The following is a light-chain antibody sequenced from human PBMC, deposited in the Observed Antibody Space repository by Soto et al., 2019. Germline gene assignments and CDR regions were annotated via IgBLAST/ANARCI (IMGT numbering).Light chain of an antibody. Sequence: ENVLTQPPGTLSLSPGETASLSCRASRGVGTSYLAWYQQKPGQAPRLLLYGTSNRATGIPDRFSGSGSGTDFTLTISGLEPEDCAVYFCQQYGRSPLFGQGTKLEIK. V-gene: IGKV3-20*01. J-gene: IGKJ2*01. CDR1: RGVGTSY. CDR3: QQYGRSPL. CDR2: GTS.